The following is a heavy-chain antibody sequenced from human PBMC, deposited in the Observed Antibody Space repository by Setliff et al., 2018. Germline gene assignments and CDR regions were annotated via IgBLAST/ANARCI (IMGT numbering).Heavy chain of an antibody. CDR2: IYTSGST. Sequence: SETLSLTCTVSGGTISSGSYYWSWIRQPAGKGLEWIGRIYTSGSTNYNPSLKSRVTISVDTSKNQFSLKLSSVTAADTAVYYCARTLLLSPYYFDYWGQGTLVTVSS. CDR1: GGTISSGSYY. CDR3: ARTLLLSPYYFDY. V-gene: IGHV4-61*02. D-gene: IGHD2-21*01. J-gene: IGHJ4*02.